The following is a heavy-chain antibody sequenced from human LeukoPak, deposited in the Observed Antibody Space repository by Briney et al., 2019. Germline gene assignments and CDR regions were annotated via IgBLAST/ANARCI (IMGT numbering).Heavy chain of an antibody. J-gene: IGHJ4*02. Sequence: PSETLSLTCTVSGGSISSGDYYWSWIRQPPGKGLEWIGYIYYSGSTYYNPSLKSRVTISVDTSKNQFSLKLSSVTAADTAVYYCARGEYSSSSFSFDYWGQGTLVTVSS. CDR2: IYYSGST. CDR1: GGSISSGDYY. CDR3: ARGEYSSSSFSFDY. D-gene: IGHD6-6*01. V-gene: IGHV4-30-4*02.